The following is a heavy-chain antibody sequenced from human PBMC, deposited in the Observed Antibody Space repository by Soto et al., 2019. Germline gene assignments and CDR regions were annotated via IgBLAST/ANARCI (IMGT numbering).Heavy chain of an antibody. CDR3: ARDGDYGGNSVVLAY. J-gene: IGHJ4*02. CDR2: IYHSGST. V-gene: IGHV4-4*02. Sequence: QVQLQESGPGLVKHSGTLSLTCAVSGGSISSSNWWGWVRQPPRKGLGWIGEIYHSGSTNYNPSLKSRDTISEDKSKNQFSLKLSSVTAADTAVYYGARDGDYGGNSVVLAYWGQGTLVTVSS. D-gene: IGHD4-17*01. CDR1: GGSISSSNW.